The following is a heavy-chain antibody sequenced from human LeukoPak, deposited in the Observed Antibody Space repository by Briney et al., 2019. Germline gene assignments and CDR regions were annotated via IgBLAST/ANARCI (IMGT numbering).Heavy chain of an antibody. V-gene: IGHV1-69*13. Sequence: ASVKVSCKASGGTFSSYAIRWVRQAPGQGLEWMGGIIPIFGTANYAQKFQGRVTITADESTSTAYMELSSLRSEDTAVYYCAREGTLESGYFDYWGQGTLVTVSS. J-gene: IGHJ4*02. CDR1: GGTFSSYA. CDR3: AREGTLESGYFDY. D-gene: IGHD3-3*01. CDR2: IIPIFGTA.